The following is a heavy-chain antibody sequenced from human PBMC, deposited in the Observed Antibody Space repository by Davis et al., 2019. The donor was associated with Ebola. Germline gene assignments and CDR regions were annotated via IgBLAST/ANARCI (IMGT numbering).Heavy chain of an antibody. CDR2: IKSKTDGGTT. Sequence: GESLKISCAASGFTFSNAWMNWVRQAPGKGLEWVGRIKSKTDGGTTDYAAPVKGRFTISRDDSKNTLYLRMNSLKTEDTAVYYCTSTVTNGDYWGQGTLVTVSS. CDR3: TSTVTNGDY. J-gene: IGHJ4*02. V-gene: IGHV3-15*07. D-gene: IGHD4-17*01. CDR1: GFTFSNAW.